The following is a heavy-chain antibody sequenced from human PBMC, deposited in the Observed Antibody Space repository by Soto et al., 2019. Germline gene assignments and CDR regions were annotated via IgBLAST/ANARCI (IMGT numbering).Heavy chain of an antibody. CDR2: IYYSGST. J-gene: IGHJ5*02. CDR3: ARAYTQDIVVVPAAISRWFDP. Sequence: QVQLQESGPGLVKPSQTLSLTCTVSGGSISSGGYYWSWIRQHPGKGLEWIGYIYYSGSTYYNPSLKSRVTISVNTSKNQFSLKLSSVTAADTAVYYCARAYTQDIVVVPAAISRWFDPWGQGTLVTVSS. D-gene: IGHD2-2*01. CDR1: GGSISSGGYY. V-gene: IGHV4-31*03.